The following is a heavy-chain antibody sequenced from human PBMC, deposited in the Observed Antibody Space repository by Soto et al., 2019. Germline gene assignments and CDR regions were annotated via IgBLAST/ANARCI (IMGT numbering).Heavy chain of an antibody. J-gene: IGHJ6*02. Sequence: PSETLSLTCTVSGGSISSYYWSWIRQPPGKGLEWIGYIYYSGSTNYNPSLKSRVTISVDTSKNQFSLKLSSVTAADTAVYYCASLRRDFGYYYYGMDVWGQGTTVTVSS. CDR3: ASLRRDFGYYYYGMDV. CDR2: IYYSGST. D-gene: IGHD3-3*01. CDR1: GGSISSYY. V-gene: IGHV4-59*08.